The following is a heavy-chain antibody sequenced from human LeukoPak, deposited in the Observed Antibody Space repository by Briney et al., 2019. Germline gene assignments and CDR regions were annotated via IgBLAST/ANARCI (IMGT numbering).Heavy chain of an antibody. Sequence: GGSLRLSCAASGFTFSSYAMSWVRQAPGKGLEWVSGSSDSGGNTYYADSAKGRFTISRDNSKNTLYLQMHSLRVEDTVVYYCAKDRVHYDSSDHWGQGTLVTVSS. CDR2: SSDSGGNT. CDR3: AKDRVHYDSSDH. CDR1: GFTFSSYA. V-gene: IGHV3-23*01. J-gene: IGHJ4*02. D-gene: IGHD3-22*01.